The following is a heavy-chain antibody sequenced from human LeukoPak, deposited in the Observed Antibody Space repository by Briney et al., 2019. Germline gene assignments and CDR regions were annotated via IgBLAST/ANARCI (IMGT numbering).Heavy chain of an antibody. V-gene: IGHV1-2*02. CDR2: INPNSGGT. D-gene: IGHD3-22*01. Sequence: ASVKVSCKASGYTFTGYYMHWVRQAPGQGLEWMGWINPNSGGTNYAQKFQGRVTMTRDTSISTAYMELSRLRSDDTAVYYCATTDPITMIVVVHAPFDYWGQGTLVTVSS. CDR1: GYTFTGYY. J-gene: IGHJ4*02. CDR3: ATTDPITMIVVVHAPFDY.